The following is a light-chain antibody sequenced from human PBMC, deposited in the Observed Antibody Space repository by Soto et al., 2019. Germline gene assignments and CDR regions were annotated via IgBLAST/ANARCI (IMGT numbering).Light chain of an antibody. CDR2: GAY. CDR3: QHYNYWPPKT. V-gene: IGKV3-15*01. J-gene: IGKJ1*01. Sequence: EIVLTQSPGTLSLSPGERTTLSCRASQSVGNNLAWYQQKPGQAPRLLIYGAYTRDTGIPARFSGSGSGTDFTLTISSLQSEDFAVYYCQHYNYWPPKTFGQGTKVDIK. CDR1: QSVGNN.